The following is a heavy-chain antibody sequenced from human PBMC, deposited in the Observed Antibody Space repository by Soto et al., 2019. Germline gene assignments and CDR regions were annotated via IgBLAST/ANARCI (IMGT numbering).Heavy chain of an antibody. CDR3: ARGPYSSSWSHYYYYGMDV. V-gene: IGHV4-59*01. J-gene: IGHJ6*02. Sequence: SETLSLTCTVSGGSISSYYSSWIRQPPGKGLEWIGYIYYSGSTNYNPSLKSRVTISVDTSKNQFSLKLSSVTAADTAVYYCARGPYSSSWSHYYYYGMDVWGQGTTVTVSS. CDR1: GGSISSYY. D-gene: IGHD6-13*01. CDR2: IYYSGST.